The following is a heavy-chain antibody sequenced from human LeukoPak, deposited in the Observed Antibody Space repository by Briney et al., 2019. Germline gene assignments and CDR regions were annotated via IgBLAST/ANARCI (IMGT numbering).Heavy chain of an antibody. Sequence: GESLKISCKGSGYSFTSYWIGWVRQMPGKGLEWMGIIYPGDSDTRYSPSFQGQVTISADKSISTAYLQWSSLKASDTAMYYCARRLIAAAGVGPKTDYFDYWGQGTLVTVSS. CDR2: IYPGDSDT. J-gene: IGHJ4*02. D-gene: IGHD6-13*01. V-gene: IGHV5-51*01. CDR1: GYSFTSYW. CDR3: ARRLIAAAGVGPKTDYFDY.